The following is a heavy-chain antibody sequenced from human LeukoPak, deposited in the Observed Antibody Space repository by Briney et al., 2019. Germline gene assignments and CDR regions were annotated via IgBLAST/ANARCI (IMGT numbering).Heavy chain of an antibody. CDR2: INHSGST. V-gene: IGHV4-34*01. Sequence: SETLSLTCAVYGGSFSGYYWSWIRQPPGKGLEWIGEINHSGSTNYNPSLKSRVTISVVTSKNQFSLKLSAVTAADTAVYYCARVLSWFDPWGQGTLVTVSS. D-gene: IGHD3-10*01. CDR1: GGSFSGYY. J-gene: IGHJ5*02. CDR3: ARVLSWFDP.